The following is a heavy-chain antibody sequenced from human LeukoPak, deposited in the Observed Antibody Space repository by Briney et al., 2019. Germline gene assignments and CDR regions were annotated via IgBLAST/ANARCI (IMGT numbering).Heavy chain of an antibody. CDR3: ARRLTQYDCFDP. Sequence: SQTLSLTCAISGDSVSSNSAAWNWIRQSPSRGLEWLGRTYYRSTWYNDYAVSVRGRITVNPDTSKNQFSLHLNSVTPEDTAVYYCARRLTQYDCFDPWGQGILVTISS. V-gene: IGHV6-1*01. D-gene: IGHD2-2*01. CDR2: TYYRSTWYN. J-gene: IGHJ5*02. CDR1: GDSVSSNSAA.